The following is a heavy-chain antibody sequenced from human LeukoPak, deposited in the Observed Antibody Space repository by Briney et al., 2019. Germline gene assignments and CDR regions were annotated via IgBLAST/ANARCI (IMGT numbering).Heavy chain of an antibody. V-gene: IGHV1-69*13. CDR1: GGTFSSYA. Sequence: SVKVSCKASGGTFSSYAISWVRQAPGQGLEWMGGIIPIFGTANYAQKFQGKVTITADESTGTAYMELSSLRSEDTAVYYCARASQGVITGYYYYYMDVWGKGTTVTVSS. CDR3: ARASQGVITGYYYYYMDV. D-gene: IGHD3-10*01. CDR2: IIPIFGTA. J-gene: IGHJ6*03.